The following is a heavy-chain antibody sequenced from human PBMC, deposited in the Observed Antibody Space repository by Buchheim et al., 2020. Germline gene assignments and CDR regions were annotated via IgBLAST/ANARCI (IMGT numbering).Heavy chain of an antibody. V-gene: IGHV3-49*04. CDR3: TRDPRLRSYFDY. D-gene: IGHD4-17*01. Sequence: EVQLVESGGGLVQPGRSLRLSCTASGFTFGDYVMSWVRKAPGKGREWVGLIGSKAYGGTTEYAASVKVRFTIPRDDSKSIVYLQMNSLKTEDTAVYYCTRDPRLRSYFDYWGQGTL. CDR1: GFTFGDYV. J-gene: IGHJ4*02. CDR2: IGSKAYGGTT.